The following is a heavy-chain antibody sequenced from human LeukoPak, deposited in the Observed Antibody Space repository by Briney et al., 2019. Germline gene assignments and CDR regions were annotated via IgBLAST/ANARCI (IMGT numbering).Heavy chain of an antibody. CDR3: AKDLYSSSWYPLVFDY. CDR1: GFTFSSYG. J-gene: IGHJ4*02. V-gene: IGHV3-30*18. CDR2: ISYDGSNK. Sequence: GGSLRLSCAASGFTFSSYGMHWVRQAPGKGLEWVAVISYDGSNKYYADSVKGRFTISRDNSKNTLYLQMNSLRAEDTAVYYCAKDLYSSSWYPLVFDYWGQGTLVTVSS. D-gene: IGHD6-13*01.